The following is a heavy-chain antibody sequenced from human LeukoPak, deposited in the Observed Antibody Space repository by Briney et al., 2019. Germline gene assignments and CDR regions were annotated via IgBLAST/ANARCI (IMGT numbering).Heavy chain of an antibody. J-gene: IGHJ3*01. CDR1: GGSISSYY. CDR2: IYISGST. V-gene: IGHV4-4*09. CDR3: ARHRGYERTGYYFLDAFDL. Sequence: SETLSLTCTVSGGSISSYYWSWILQPPGKGLEWIGYIYISGSTDYNPSLKSRVTISLDTSRNLFSLKLSSLTAADTAVYYCARHRGYERTGYYFLDAFDLWGQGTMVTVSS. D-gene: IGHD3-22*01.